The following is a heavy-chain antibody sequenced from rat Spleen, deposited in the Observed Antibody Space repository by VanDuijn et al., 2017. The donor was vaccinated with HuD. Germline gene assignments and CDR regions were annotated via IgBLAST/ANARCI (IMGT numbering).Heavy chain of an antibody. Sequence: EVQLVESGGGLVQPGRSMKLSCAASGFTFSNYDMAWVRQAPKKGLEWVATISYDGSSTNYRDSVKGRFTISRDNAKSTLYLQMDSLRSEDTATYYCARQNSGYYFDYWGQGVMVTVSS. D-gene: IGHD4-3*01. CDR3: ARQNSGYYFDY. CDR2: ISYDGSST. V-gene: IGHV5-7*01. J-gene: IGHJ2*01. CDR1: GFTFSNYD.